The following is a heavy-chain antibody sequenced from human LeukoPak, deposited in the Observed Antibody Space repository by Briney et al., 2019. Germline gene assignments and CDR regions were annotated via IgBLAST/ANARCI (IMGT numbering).Heavy chain of an antibody. CDR1: GGSFTIYS. D-gene: IGHD7-27*01. J-gene: IGHJ4*02. CDR2: ISPSGNT. Sequence: PSETLSLTCAVYGGSFTIYSWTWIRQPPGKSLEWVGEISPSGNTQYNPSLKSRVTISLDASKSQFYLKLNSVTAADTAVYYCARALANGGAGGSRWGQGTLVTVSS. CDR3: ARALANGGAGGSR. V-gene: IGHV4-34*01.